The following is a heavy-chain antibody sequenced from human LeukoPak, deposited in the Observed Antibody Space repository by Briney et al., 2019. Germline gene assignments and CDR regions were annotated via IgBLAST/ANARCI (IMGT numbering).Heavy chain of an antibody. Sequence: GGSLRLSCAASGFTFSSYWMTWVRQAPGKGLVWVANIKQDGSEKYYVGSVKGRFTISRDDAKNSLYLQMNSLRAEDMAVYYCAREAQKRNGMDVWGQGTTVTVSS. V-gene: IGHV3-7*01. J-gene: IGHJ6*02. CDR3: AREAQKRNGMDV. CDR1: GFTFSSYW. CDR2: IKQDGSEK.